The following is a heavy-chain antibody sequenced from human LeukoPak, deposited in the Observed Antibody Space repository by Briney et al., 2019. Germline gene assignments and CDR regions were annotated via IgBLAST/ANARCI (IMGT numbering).Heavy chain of an antibody. CDR3: ARHKGAYSSSWYFAFDI. J-gene: IGHJ3*02. D-gene: IGHD6-13*01. CDR2: IYYSGST. Sequence: SETLSLTCTVSGGSISNYWSWIRQPPGKGLEWIGYIYYSGSTNYNPSLKSRVTISVDTSKNQFSLKLSSVTAADTAVYYCARHKGAYSSSWYFAFDIWGQGTMVTVSS. V-gene: IGHV4-59*01. CDR1: GGSISNY.